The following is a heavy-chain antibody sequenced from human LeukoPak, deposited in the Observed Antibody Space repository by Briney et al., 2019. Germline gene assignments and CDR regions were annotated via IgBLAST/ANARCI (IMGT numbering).Heavy chain of an antibody. D-gene: IGHD6-13*01. CDR3: AREAAAAGENYFDY. CDR2: INPSGGST. Sequence: GASVKVSCKASGYTFTSYYMHWVRQAPGQGLEWMGIINPSGGSTNYAQKFQGRVTMTRDTSISTAYMELSRLRSDDTAVYYCAREAAAAGENYFDYWGQGTLVTVSS. V-gene: IGHV1-2*02. CDR1: GYTFTSYY. J-gene: IGHJ4*02.